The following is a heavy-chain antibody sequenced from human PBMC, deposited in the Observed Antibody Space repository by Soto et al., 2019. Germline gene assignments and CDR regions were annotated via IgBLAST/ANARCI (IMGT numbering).Heavy chain of an antibody. D-gene: IGHD3-9*01. CDR1: RYSFTSYW. J-gene: IGHJ6*02. V-gene: IGHV5-10-1*01. Sequence: GESLKISCKGSRYSFTSYWISWVRQMPGKGLEWMGRIDPSDSYTNYSPSFQGHVTISADKSISTAYLQWSSLKASDTAMYYCASLVLEYDILTGPPSYYYGMDVWGQGTTVTVSS. CDR3: ASLVLEYDILTGPPSYYYGMDV. CDR2: IDPSDSYT.